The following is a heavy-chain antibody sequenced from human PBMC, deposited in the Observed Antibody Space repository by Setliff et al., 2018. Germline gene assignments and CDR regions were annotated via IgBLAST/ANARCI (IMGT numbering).Heavy chain of an antibody. D-gene: IGHD3-16*01. V-gene: IGHV4-59*01. J-gene: IGHJ3*02. CDR2: IYNSGST. Sequence: PSETLSLTCTVSGGSISSYYWSWIRQPPGKGLEWIGYIYNSGSTNYNPSLKSRVTISVDTSKNQISLKLTSVTAADTAVYYCARPHGGDSAFDIWGQGRMVTVSS. CDR1: GGSISSYY. CDR3: ARPHGGDSAFDI.